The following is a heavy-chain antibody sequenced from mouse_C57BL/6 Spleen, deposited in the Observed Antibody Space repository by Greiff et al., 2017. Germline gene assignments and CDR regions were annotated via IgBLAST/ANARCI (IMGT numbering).Heavy chain of an antibody. CDR2: ISYSGST. CDR3: ARGYYGSGYFDV. V-gene: IGHV3-1*01. J-gene: IGHJ1*03. D-gene: IGHD1-1*01. CDR1: GFSITSGYD. Sequence: EVKLMESGPGMVKPSQSLSLTCTVTGFSITSGYDWHWIRHFPGNKLEWMGDISYSGSTNYNPSLKSRISSTQDTSKNHFFLKLNSVTTEDTVTYYCARGYYGSGYFDVWGTGTTVTVSS.